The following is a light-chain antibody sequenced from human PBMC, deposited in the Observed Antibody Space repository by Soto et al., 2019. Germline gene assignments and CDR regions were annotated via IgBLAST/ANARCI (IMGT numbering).Light chain of an antibody. CDR3: ATWDESLRTWL. V-gene: IGLV1-47*01. J-gene: IGLJ3*02. CDR1: TFNIGIND. CDR2: RNS. Sequence: QSVLTQPPSASGTPGQRVTISCSGGTFNIGINDVYWYQQLPGTAPKLLIYRNSRRPSGVPDRFSGSRSGTSGSLAISGLRSEEEGEYCATWDESLRTWLFGGGTKVAVL.